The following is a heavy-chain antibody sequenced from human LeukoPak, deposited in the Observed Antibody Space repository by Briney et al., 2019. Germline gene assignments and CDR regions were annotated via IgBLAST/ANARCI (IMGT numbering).Heavy chain of an antibody. CDR2: INPNSGGT. V-gene: IGHV1-2*02. CDR3: ARDPTLLWFGELLSYYYYYGMDV. CDR1: GHTFTGYY. J-gene: IGHJ6*02. D-gene: IGHD3-10*01. Sequence: GASVKVSCKASGHTFTGYYMHWVRQAPGQGLEWMGWINPNSGGTNYAQKFQGRVTMTRDTSISTAYMELSRLRSDDTAVYYCARDPTLLWFGELLSYYYYYGMDVWGQGTTVTVSS.